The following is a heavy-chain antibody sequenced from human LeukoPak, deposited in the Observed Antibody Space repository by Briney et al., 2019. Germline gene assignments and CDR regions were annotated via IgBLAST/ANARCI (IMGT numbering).Heavy chain of an antibody. CDR3: ARGVRSRDSSGYYYYYFNY. CDR2: MNPNSGNT. Sequence: ASVKVSCKASGYTFTSYDINWVRQATGQGLEWMGWMNPNSGNTDYAQKFQGRVTMTRNTSISTAYMELSSLRSEDTAVYYCARGVRSRDSSGYYYYYFNYWGQGTLVTVSS. D-gene: IGHD3-22*01. V-gene: IGHV1-8*01. CDR1: GYTFTSYD. J-gene: IGHJ4*02.